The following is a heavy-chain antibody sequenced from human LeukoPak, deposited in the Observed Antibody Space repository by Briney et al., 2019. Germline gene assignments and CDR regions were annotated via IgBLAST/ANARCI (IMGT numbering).Heavy chain of an antibody. D-gene: IGHD2-2*01. CDR3: ARRRIVVVPAYNWFDP. J-gene: IGHJ5*02. CDR1: GGSFSGYY. CDR2: INHSGST. V-gene: IGHV4-34*01. Sequence: PSETLSLTCAVYGGSFSGYYWSWIRQPPGKGLEWIGEINHSGSTNYNPSLKSRVTISVDTSKNQFSLKLSSVTAADTAVYYCARRRIVVVPAYNWFDPWGQGTLVTVSS.